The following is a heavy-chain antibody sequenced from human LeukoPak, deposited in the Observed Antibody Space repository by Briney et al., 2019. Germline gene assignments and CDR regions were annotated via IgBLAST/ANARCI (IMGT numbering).Heavy chain of an antibody. V-gene: IGHV4-34*01. CDR1: GGSFSGYY. J-gene: IGHJ4*02. CDR3: ARGRAVVPAYRSGRFDY. CDR2: INHSGST. Sequence: SETLSLTCAVYGGSFSGYYWSWIRQPPGKGLEWIGEINHSGSTNYNPSLKSRVTISVDTSKNQFSLKLSSVTAADTAVYYCARGRAVVPAYRSGRFDYWGQGTLVTVSS. D-gene: IGHD2-2*01.